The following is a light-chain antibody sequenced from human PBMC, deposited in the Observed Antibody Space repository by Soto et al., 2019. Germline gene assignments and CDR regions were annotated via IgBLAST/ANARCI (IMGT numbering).Light chain of an antibody. CDR3: CSYTSSGAHV. CDR2: EVN. V-gene: IGLV2-14*01. CDR1: SSDVGGYDY. J-gene: IGLJ7*01. Sequence: QSALTQPASVSGSPGQSITISCTGTSSDVGGYDYVSWHQQHPGKAPKLMIYEVNTRPSGVSNRFFGSKSGNTASLTISGLQAEDEADYYCCSYTSSGAHVFGGGTQLTVL.